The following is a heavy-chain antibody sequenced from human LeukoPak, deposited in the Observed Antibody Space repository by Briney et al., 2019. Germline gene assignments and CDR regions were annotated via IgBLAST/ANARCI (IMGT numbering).Heavy chain of an antibody. Sequence: HPGGSLRLSCAASGFTVSSSYVSWVRQAPGKGLEWVSVIYSGGITYYADSVKGRFTFSRDNSKNTLYLQMNSLRVDDTAVYSCARDGPGRYSSSWHGGAFDIWGQGTMVTVSS. CDR1: GFTVSSSY. CDR3: ARDGPGRYSSSWHGGAFDI. V-gene: IGHV3-53*01. D-gene: IGHD6-13*01. CDR2: IYSGGIT. J-gene: IGHJ3*02.